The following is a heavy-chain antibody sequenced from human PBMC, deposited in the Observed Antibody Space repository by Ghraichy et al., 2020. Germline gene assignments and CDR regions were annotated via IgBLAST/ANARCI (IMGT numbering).Heavy chain of an antibody. Sequence: GGSLRLSCAASGFTLSSYAMSWVRQAPGKGLEWVSAISGSGGSTYYADSVKGRFTISRDNSKNTLYLQMNSLRAEDTAVYYCAKSIRRSWATPVYGMDVWGQGTTVTVSS. V-gene: IGHV3-23*01. CDR2: ISGSGGST. CDR3: AKSIRRSWATPVYGMDV. CDR1: GFTLSSYA. J-gene: IGHJ6*02. D-gene: IGHD6-13*01.